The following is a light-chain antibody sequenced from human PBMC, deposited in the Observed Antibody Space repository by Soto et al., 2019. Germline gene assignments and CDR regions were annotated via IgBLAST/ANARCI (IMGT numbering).Light chain of an antibody. V-gene: IGLV2-14*03. CDR1: NSDIGGYNY. CDR3: SSYRSYRTLDG. CDR2: DVN. Sequence: QSALTQPDSVSGSPGESITISCTGTNSDIGGYNYVSWYQQYPGKAPKLVIYDVNNRPSGVSIRFSGSKSGYTASLTIFGLQAEDDAHYYCSSYRSYRTLDGFGTGTKVTVL. J-gene: IGLJ1*01.